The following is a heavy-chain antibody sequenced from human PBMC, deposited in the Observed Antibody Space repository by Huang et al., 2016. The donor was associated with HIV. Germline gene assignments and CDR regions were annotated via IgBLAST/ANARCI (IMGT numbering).Heavy chain of an antibody. D-gene: IGHD5-12*01. Sequence: QVQLVESGGGVVQPGRSLRLSCAASRFTFSNYAMHGVRQGTGKGLEWVSVISYDGSNKEYADSVKGRFTISRDNSKNTLYLQMNSLRAEDTAVYYCARDLWLRDLYYYYYMDVWGKGTTVTVSS. J-gene: IGHJ6*03. CDR1: RFTFSNYA. CDR2: ISYDGSNK. CDR3: ARDLWLRDLYYYYYMDV. V-gene: IGHV3-30-3*01.